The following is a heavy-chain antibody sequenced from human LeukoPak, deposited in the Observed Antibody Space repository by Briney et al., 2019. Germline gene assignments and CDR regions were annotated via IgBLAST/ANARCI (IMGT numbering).Heavy chain of an antibody. V-gene: IGHV4-59*01. CDR3: ARDSGSYCIDY. J-gene: IGHJ4*02. CDR2: IYYSGST. CDR1: GGSISSYY. D-gene: IGHD1-26*01. Sequence: SETLSLTCTVSGGSISSYYWSRIRQPPGKGLEWIGYIYYSGSTNYNPSLKSRVTISVDTSKNQFSLKLSSVTAADTAVYYCARDSGSYCIDYWGQGTLVTVSS.